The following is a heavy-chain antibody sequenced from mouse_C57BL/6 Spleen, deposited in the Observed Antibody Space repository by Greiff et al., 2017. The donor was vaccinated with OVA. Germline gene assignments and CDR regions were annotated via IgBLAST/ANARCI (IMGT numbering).Heavy chain of an antibody. CDR3: AISGTAQAYYLDY. CDR2: IYPGGGYT. D-gene: IGHD3-2*02. V-gene: IGHV1-63*01. Sequence: QVQLQQSGAELVRPGTSVKMSCKASGYTFTNYWIGWAKQRPGHGLGWIGDIYPGGGYTTYNEKLKGKATLTADKSSSTAYMQFSSLTSEDSAIYYCAISGTAQAYYLDYWGQGTTLTVSS. CDR1: GYTFTNYW. J-gene: IGHJ2*01.